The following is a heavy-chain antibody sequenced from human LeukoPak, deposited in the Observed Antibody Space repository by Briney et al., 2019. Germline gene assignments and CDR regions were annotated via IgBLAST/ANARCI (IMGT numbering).Heavy chain of an antibody. J-gene: IGHJ4*02. Sequence: SETLSLTCTVSGGSISSSSYYWGWIRQPPGKGLEWIGSIYYSGSTYYNPSLKSRVTISVDTSKKQFSLKLSSVTAADTAVYYCARGNIVVVVAAKTYYFDYWGQGILVTVSS. V-gene: IGHV4-39*07. CDR2: IYYSGST. D-gene: IGHD2-15*01. CDR1: GGSISSSSYY. CDR3: ARGNIVVVVAAKTYYFDY.